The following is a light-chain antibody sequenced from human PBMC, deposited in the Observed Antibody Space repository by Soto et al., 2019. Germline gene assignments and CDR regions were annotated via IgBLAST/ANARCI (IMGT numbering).Light chain of an antibody. CDR1: SSDVGGYNL. CDR2: EVS. Sequence: QSALTQPASASGSPGQSVTISCTGTSSDVGGYNLVSWYQQHPGKAPKLMIYEVSKPPAGVSDPCSGSKSGNTASLTISGLQDEDEDDYYCCSAGGSSNVVFGGGTKLTVL. J-gene: IGLJ2*01. V-gene: IGLV2-23*02. CDR3: CSAGGSSNVV.